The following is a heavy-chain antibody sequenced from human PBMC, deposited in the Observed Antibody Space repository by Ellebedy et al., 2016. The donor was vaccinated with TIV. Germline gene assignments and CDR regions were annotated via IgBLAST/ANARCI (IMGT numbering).Heavy chain of an antibody. Sequence: GESLKISCVGSGFTFSTYGIKWVRQTPGKGLEWVSSSISSGTHTYHADSVKGRFTISRDNTKNTLFLQMNSLRAEDTAVYYCAKGDGIPSFDYWGQGTLVTVSS. J-gene: IGHJ4*02. D-gene: IGHD1-26*01. V-gene: IGHV3-21*04. CDR1: GFTFSTYG. CDR3: AKGDGIPSFDY. CDR2: SISSGTHT.